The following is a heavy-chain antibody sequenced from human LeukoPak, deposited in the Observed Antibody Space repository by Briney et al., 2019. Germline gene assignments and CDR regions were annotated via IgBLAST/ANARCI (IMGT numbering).Heavy chain of an antibody. V-gene: IGHV3-21*01. D-gene: IGHD3-9*01. CDR3: ARDPLRYLRVGHYDY. Sequence: GGSLRLSCAAPGFTFSNSAMNWVRQVPGKGLEWVSSIDYDSSHIYYAASVRGRFIISRDNARNSVYLQMNSLRVKDTAVYYCARDPLRYLRVGHYDYWGQGTLVAVSS. CDR2: IDYDSSHI. J-gene: IGHJ4*02. CDR1: GFTFSNSA.